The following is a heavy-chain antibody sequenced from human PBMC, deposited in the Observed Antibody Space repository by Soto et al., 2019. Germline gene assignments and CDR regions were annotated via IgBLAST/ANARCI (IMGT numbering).Heavy chain of an antibody. D-gene: IGHD6-19*01. J-gene: IGHJ4*02. CDR3: AGVAV. V-gene: IGHV3-7*05. CDR2: IKVDGSEK. CDR1: GFTFSNDW. Sequence: EVQLVESGGGLVQPGGSLRLSCAASGFTFSNDWMSWVRQAPGKGLEWVANIKVDGSEKYYVDSVKGRFTISRDNAKKSLYLQMNSLRAEDTGVYYCAGVAVRGQGTLVTVSS.